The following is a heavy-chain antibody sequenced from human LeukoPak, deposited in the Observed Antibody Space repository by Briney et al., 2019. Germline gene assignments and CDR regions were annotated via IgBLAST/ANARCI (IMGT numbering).Heavy chain of an antibody. V-gene: IGHV3-21*01. CDR2: ISSSSSYI. J-gene: IGHJ5*02. CDR3: ARACKGIAVAGTMSHWFDP. Sequence: GGSLRLSCAASGFTFSSYSMNWVRQAPGKGLEWVSSISSSSSYIYYADSVKGRVTISRDNPKNSLYLQMNSLRAEDTAVYYCARACKGIAVAGTMSHWFDPWGQGTLVTGFS. D-gene: IGHD6-19*01. CDR1: GFTFSSYS.